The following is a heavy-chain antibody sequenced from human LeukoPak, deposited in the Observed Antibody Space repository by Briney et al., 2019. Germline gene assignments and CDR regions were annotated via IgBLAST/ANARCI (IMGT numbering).Heavy chain of an antibody. J-gene: IGHJ3*02. CDR1: GFTVSSNY. CDR2: IYSGGST. CDR3: ARDGITMVRGVPDAFDI. Sequence: GGSLRLSCAASGFTVSSNYMSWVRQAPGKGLEWVSVIYSGGSTYYADSVKGRFTISRDNSKNTLYLQMNSLRAEDTAVYYCARDGITMVRGVPDAFDIWGQGTMVTVSS. V-gene: IGHV3-66*01. D-gene: IGHD3-10*01.